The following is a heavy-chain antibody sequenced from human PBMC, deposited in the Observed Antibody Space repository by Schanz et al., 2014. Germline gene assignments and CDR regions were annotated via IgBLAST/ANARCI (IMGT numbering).Heavy chain of an antibody. V-gene: IGHV1-69*04. CDR3: ATIGVNDYWRFGLDL. CDR2: IIPIVDIT. D-gene: IGHD3-16*01. CDR1: GGTFTSYA. J-gene: IGHJ6*02. Sequence: QVQLVQSGAEVRKPGSSVRVSCKASGGTFTSYAFSWVRQAPGQGLEWMGRIIPIVDITNYAQKFLGRVPITADKSTSTDYMELKSLRSADTAVYYCATIGVNDYWRFGLDLWGQGTTVTVSS.